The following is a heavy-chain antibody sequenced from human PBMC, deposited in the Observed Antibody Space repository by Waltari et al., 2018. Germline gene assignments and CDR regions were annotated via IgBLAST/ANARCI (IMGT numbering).Heavy chain of an antibody. Sequence: EVQLVESGGGLVQPGGSLRLSCAASGFTFSSYSMNWVRQAPGKGLEWVSYISSSSSTIYYADSVKGRFTISRDNAKNSLYLQMNSLRAEDTAVYYCARGLEYYDFWSGYYNSWFDPWGQGTLVTVSS. V-gene: IGHV3-48*04. D-gene: IGHD3-3*01. CDR3: ARGLEYYDFWSGYYNSWFDP. CDR2: ISSSSSTI. CDR1: GFTFSSYS. J-gene: IGHJ5*02.